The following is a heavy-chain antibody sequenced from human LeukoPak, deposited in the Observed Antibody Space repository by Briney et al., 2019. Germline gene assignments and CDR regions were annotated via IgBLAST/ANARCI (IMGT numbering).Heavy chain of an antibody. Sequence: GGSLRLSCAASGFTFSSYSMNWVRQAPGKGLEWVSSISSSSSYIYYADSVKGRFTISRDNAKNSLYLQMNSLRAEDTAVYYRARADIVVVPAAMLPDYWGQGTLVTVSS. CDR2: ISSSSSYI. CDR3: ARADIVVVPAAMLPDY. D-gene: IGHD2-2*01. CDR1: GFTFSSYS. V-gene: IGHV3-21*01. J-gene: IGHJ4*02.